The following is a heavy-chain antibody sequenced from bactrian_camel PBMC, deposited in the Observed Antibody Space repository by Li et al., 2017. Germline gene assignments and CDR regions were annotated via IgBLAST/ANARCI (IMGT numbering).Heavy chain of an antibody. Sequence: HVQLVESGGGSVQAGGSLRLSCAFSGYTYSAYCMGWFRQAPGKEREGVALIYTNGGSTYYADSVKGRFTISRDNAKDTLYLQMNSLKIEDTAVYYCALGSSRQATMTARGKGTQVTVS. CDR2: IYTNGGST. J-gene: IGHJ4*01. D-gene: IGHD3*01. V-gene: IGHV3S1*01. CDR1: GYTYSAYC.